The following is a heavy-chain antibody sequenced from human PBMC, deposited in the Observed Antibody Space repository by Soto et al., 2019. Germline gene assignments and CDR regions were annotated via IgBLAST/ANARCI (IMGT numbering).Heavy chain of an antibody. CDR1: GYTFTNYD. D-gene: IGHD2-15*01. CDR2: MDPKSGNT. CDR3: ARGRGWRDY. Sequence: ASVKVSCKASGYTFTNYDINWVRQAPGQGLEWMGWMDPKSGNTDYAQKFQGRVTITRNTSISTAYLEVSSLSSEDTAVYFCARGRGWRDYWGQGTLVSVSS. V-gene: IGHV1-8*01. J-gene: IGHJ4*02.